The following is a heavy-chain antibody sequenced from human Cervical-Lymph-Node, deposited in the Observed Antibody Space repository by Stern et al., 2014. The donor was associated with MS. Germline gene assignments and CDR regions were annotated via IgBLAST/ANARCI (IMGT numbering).Heavy chain of an antibody. D-gene: IGHD3-10*01. CDR2: NGRPVCTA. J-gene: IGHJ5*02. V-gene: IGHV1-69*06. CDR3: ATGAGDNWLDP. CDR1: GD. Sequence: VHLVESGSDVKKPGSSVTVSCKASGDISWRPQSPGQGLEYMGCNGRPVCTAPYTKRVQGRLRITADKSTNTTYMELSSLRSDDTAMYFCATGAGDNWLDPWGQGTLVSVSS.